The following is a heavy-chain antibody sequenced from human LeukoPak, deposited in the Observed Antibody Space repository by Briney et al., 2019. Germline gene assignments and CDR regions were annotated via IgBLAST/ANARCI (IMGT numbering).Heavy chain of an antibody. CDR3: ARHLSTRTSSTFDP. V-gene: IGHV4-30-4*08. CDR2: FYYIGST. CDR1: GGSISSGDYY. J-gene: IGHJ5*02. D-gene: IGHD2-2*01. Sequence: SETLSLTCTVSGGSISSGDYYWSWIRQPPGKGLEWVGYFYYIGSTYYNPSLKSRVTISVDTSKNKFSLKLSSGTAADTAVYYCARHLSTRTSSTFDPWGQGTLVTVSS.